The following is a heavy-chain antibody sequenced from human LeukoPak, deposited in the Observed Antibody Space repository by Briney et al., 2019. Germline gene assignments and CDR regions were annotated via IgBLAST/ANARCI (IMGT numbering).Heavy chain of an antibody. Sequence: PGGSLRLSCAASEFTFSDHYMTWIRQSPGKGLEWISYISPSAYSTYYADSVKGRFSISRDNAKNSLYLQMNSLRVEDTAIYHCARGKRRFDIWGQGTLVTVSS. CDR3: ARGKRRFDI. CDR1: EFTFSDHY. V-gene: IGHV3-11*01. J-gene: IGHJ4*02. CDR2: ISPSAYST.